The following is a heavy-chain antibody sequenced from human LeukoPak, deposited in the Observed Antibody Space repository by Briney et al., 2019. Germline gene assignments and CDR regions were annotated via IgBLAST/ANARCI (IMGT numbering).Heavy chain of an antibody. CDR3: ARDWKDQDVSGSYYYYYYYMDV. CDR2: ISSSSSYI. D-gene: IGHD1-26*01. J-gene: IGHJ6*03. V-gene: IGHV3-21*01. CDR1: GFTFSSYS. Sequence: PGGSLRLSCAASGFTFSSYSMNWVRQAPGKGLEWVSSISSSSSYIYYADSVKGRFTISRDNAKNSLYLQMNSLRAEDTAVYYCARDWKDQDVSGSYYYYYYYMDVWGKGTTVTVSS.